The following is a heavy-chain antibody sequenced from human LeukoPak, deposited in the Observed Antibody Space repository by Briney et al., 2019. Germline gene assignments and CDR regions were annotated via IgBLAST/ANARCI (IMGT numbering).Heavy chain of an antibody. V-gene: IGHV3-23*01. Sequence: GGSLRLSCEASGFTYGSHAMYWVRQAPGKGLEWVAGIFGSGGSPHYADSVKGRFTISRDNSRNTVYLQINSLRADDTAVYYCGKTTVGYSSGQKPAWPVDYWGQGTLVTVSS. CDR3: GKTTVGYSSGQKPAWPVDY. CDR2: IFGSGGSP. CDR1: GFTYGSHA. J-gene: IGHJ4*02. D-gene: IGHD5-18*01.